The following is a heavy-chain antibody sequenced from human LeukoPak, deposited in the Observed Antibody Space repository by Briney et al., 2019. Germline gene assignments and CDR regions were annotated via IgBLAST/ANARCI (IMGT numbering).Heavy chain of an antibody. J-gene: IGHJ6*04. CDR2: IYYSGST. D-gene: IGHD2-2*03. CDR1: GGSISSYY. CDR3: ARDRSLDIVVVPDYYYGMDV. Sequence: KPSEALSLTCNVSGGSISSYYWSWIRQPPGKGLEWIGYIYYSGSTNYNPSLKSQVTISVDTSKNQFSLKLSSVTAADTAVYYCARDRSLDIVVVPDYYYGMDVWGKGTTVTVSS. V-gene: IGHV4-59*01.